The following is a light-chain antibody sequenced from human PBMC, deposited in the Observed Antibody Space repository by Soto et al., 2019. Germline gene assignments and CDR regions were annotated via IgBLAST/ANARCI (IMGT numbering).Light chain of an antibody. Sequence: DIQMTQSPSSLSASVGDRITITCRASQSVSTSLQWYQHKPGKAPKLLIDSASNLQSGVPSRFSGSGSGTDFTLTISSLQPEDFAIYYCQQSFSLPRTFGQGTKLEIK. J-gene: IGKJ2*02. CDR3: QQSFSLPRT. CDR1: QSVSTS. V-gene: IGKV1-39*01. CDR2: SAS.